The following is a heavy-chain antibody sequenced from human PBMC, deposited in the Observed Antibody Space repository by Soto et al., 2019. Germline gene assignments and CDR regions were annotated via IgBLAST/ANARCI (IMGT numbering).Heavy chain of an antibody. D-gene: IGHD5-12*01. CDR3: ARGYSGYDFRPLFDY. V-gene: IGHV4-30-4*01. CDR2: IYYSGST. Sequence: QVQLQESGPGLVKPSQTLSLTCPVPGGSISSGVYYWSWIRQPPGKALGWIGYIYYSGSTYYNPSLKSRVTISVDTSKNQFSLKLSSVTAADTAVYYCARGYSGYDFRPLFDYWGQGTLVTVSS. CDR1: GGSISSGVYY. J-gene: IGHJ4*02.